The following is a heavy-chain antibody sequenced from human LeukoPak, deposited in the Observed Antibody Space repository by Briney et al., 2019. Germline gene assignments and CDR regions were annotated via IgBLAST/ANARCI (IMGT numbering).Heavy chain of an antibody. CDR2: MSPNSGNT. CDR1: GYTFTTYD. Sequence: GASVKVSCKPSGYTFTTYDINWVRQATGQGLEWMGWMSPNSGNTGYAQKFQGRVALTRNTSISTAYMELSSLRSEDTAVYYCARRQHNPLDYWGQGTLVTVSS. V-gene: IGHV1-8*01. D-gene: IGHD1-14*01. J-gene: IGHJ4*02. CDR3: ARRQHNPLDY.